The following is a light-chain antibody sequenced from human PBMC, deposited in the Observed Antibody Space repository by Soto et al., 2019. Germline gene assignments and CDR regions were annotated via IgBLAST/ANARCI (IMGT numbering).Light chain of an antibody. J-gene: IGKJ5*01. Sequence: EIVLTHSPATLSLSPGGRATLSCRASQSVSSYLAWYQQKPGQAPXXLXYDASNRATGIPARFSGSVSGTDFTLTISSLEPEEFAGYYCQQRSNWPPRITFGQGTRLEIK. CDR3: QQRSNWPPRIT. CDR1: QSVSSY. CDR2: DAS. V-gene: IGKV3-11*01.